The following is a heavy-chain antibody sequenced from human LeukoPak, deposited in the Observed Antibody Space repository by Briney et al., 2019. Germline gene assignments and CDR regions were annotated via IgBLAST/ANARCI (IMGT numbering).Heavy chain of an antibody. Sequence: GGPLRLSCAASGFTFSSYAMHWVRQAPGKGLEWVAVISYDGSNKYYADSVKGRFTISRDNSKNTLYLQMNSLRAEDTAVYYCARVVPPPDSGHVYWGQGTLVTVSS. CDR3: ARVVPPPDSGHVY. CDR2: ISYDGSNK. CDR1: GFTFSSYA. J-gene: IGHJ4*02. V-gene: IGHV3-30*04. D-gene: IGHD3-10*01.